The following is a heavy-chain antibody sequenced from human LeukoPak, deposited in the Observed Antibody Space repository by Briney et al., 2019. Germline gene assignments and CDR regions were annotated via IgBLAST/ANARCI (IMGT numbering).Heavy chain of an antibody. CDR1: GFTFSSYS. J-gene: IGHJ4*02. V-gene: IGHV3-21*01. CDR3: ARGLDETYCGGDCYPAY. CDR2: ISSSGNYI. D-gene: IGHD2-21*02. Sequence: GGSLRVSCAASGFTFSSYSMNWVRQAPGKGLEWVSSISSSGNYIYYADSVKGRFTSSRDNAKKSLYLQMNSLRAEDTAVYYCARGLDETYCGGDCYPAYWGQGTLVTVSS.